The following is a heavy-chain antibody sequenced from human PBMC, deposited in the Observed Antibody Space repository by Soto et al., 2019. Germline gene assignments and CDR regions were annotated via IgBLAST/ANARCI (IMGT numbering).Heavy chain of an antibody. Sequence: ASVKVSCRGSGYSFTSYGINWVRQAPGQGLEWMGWISTYNGKTNYAQNKLQGRVTLTTDTSTSTAYMELRALTSDDKAVYYCARGNGKCPFGYTNYFGQGTLVTVSS. V-gene: IGHV1-18*01. J-gene: IGHJ4*02. D-gene: IGHD5-18*01. CDR3: ARGNGKCPFGYTNY. CDR1: GYSFTSYG. CDR2: ISTYNGKT.